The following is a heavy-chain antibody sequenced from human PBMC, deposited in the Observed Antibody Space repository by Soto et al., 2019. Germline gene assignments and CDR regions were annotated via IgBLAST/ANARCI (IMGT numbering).Heavy chain of an antibody. Sequence: PGGSLRLSCAASGFTFSSYAMSWVRQAPGKGLEWVSAISGSGGSTYYADSVKGRFTISRDNSKNTLYLQMNSLRAEDTAVYYCAKIMGRPGVLHPAPVRGVIASRSYYYYYMDVWGKGTTVTVSS. CDR1: GFTFSSYA. J-gene: IGHJ6*03. CDR2: ISGSGGST. D-gene: IGHD3-10*01. CDR3: AKIMGRPGVLHPAPVRGVIASRSYYYYYMDV. V-gene: IGHV3-23*01.